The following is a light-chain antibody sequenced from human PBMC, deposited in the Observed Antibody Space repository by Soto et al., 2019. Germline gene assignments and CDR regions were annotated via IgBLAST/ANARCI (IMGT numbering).Light chain of an antibody. J-gene: IGLJ3*02. CDR3: CSYAGSSTWV. V-gene: IGLV2-23*01. CDR2: VGS. CDR1: SSDVGNYNL. Sequence: QSALTQPASVSGSPGQSITISCTGTSSDVGNYNLVSWYQQHPGKAPKLMIYVGSKRPSGVSDRFSGSKSDNTASLTISGLQAEDEADYYCCSYAGSSTWVFGGGTKLTVL.